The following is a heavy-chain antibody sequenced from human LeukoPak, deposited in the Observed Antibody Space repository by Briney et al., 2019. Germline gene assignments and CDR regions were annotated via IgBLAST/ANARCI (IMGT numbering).Heavy chain of an antibody. J-gene: IGHJ4*02. CDR1: GFTFSSYA. V-gene: IGHV3-30-3*01. CDR3: AGAYYSSGWPFDY. CDR2: ISYDGSNK. Sequence: PGRSLRLSCAASGFTFSSYAMHWVRQAPGKGLEWVAVISYDGSNKYYADSVKGRFTISRDNSKNTLYLQMNSLRAEDTAVYYCAGAYYSSGWPFDYWGQGTLVTVSS. D-gene: IGHD6-19*01.